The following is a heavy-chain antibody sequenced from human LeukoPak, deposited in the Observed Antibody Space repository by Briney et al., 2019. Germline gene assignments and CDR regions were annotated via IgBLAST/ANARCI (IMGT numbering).Heavy chain of an antibody. Sequence: QPGGSLRLSCAASGFTFSSYAMSWVPQAPGKGLEWVSAISGSGGSTYYADSVKGRFTISRDNSKNTLYLQMNSLRAEDTAVYYCAKNTNWNGGFDYWGQGTLVTVSS. CDR3: AKNTNWNGGFDY. CDR1: GFTFSSYA. D-gene: IGHD1-1*01. V-gene: IGHV3-23*01. J-gene: IGHJ4*02. CDR2: ISGSGGST.